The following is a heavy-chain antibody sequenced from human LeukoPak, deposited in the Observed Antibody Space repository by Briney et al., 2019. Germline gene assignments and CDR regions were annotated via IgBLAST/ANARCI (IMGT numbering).Heavy chain of an antibody. CDR2: IGSGGGSR. CDR3: ASQSQVRYFDY. Sequence: GGSLRLSCAASGFTFSIYAMSWVRQAPGKGLEWVSTIGSGGGSRYYADSVKGRFTTSRDNSKNTLYLQMNSLRAEDTAVYYCASQSQVRYFDYWGQGTLVTVSS. CDR1: GFTFSIYA. J-gene: IGHJ4*02. V-gene: IGHV3-23*01.